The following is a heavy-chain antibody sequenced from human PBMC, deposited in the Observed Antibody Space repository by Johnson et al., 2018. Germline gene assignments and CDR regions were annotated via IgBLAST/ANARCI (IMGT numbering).Heavy chain of an antibody. CDR2: LWYVGSNK. Sequence: QVQLVQSGGGVVQPGRSLRLSCAASGFTFSSYCMHWVRQAPGKGLEWVAVLWYVGSNKYYADSVKGRFPISRDNSKNTLYLQKNGLRAEDTAGYCCARDVSETVWGPLEGMDVWGHGTTVTFA. V-gene: IGHV3-33*01. D-gene: IGHD1-1*01. CDR3: ARDVSETVWGPLEGMDV. CDR1: GFTFSSYC. J-gene: IGHJ6*02.